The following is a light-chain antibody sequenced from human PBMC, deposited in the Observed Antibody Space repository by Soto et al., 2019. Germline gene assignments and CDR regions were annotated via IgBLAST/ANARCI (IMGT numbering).Light chain of an antibody. V-gene: IGLV2-8*01. J-gene: IGLJ1*01. CDR3: SSYAGSNIYV. CDR1: SSDVGGYNY. Sequence: QSALTQPPSASGSPGQSVTISCTGTSSDVGGYNYISWYQQHPGKAPKLMIYEVSKRPSGVPDRFSGSKSGNTASLTVSGLQAEDEADYYCSSYAGSNIYVFGTGTKLTDL. CDR2: EVS.